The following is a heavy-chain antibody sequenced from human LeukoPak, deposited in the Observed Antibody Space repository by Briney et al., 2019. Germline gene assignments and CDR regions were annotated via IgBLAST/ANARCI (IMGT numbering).Heavy chain of an antibody. CDR1: RITVSKYW. V-gene: IGHV3-74*01. J-gene: IGHJ4*02. D-gene: IGHD2-2*01. CDR3: ARAAAVCSSTSCYGHY. Sequence: AGGSLRLSCAVSRITVSKYWMHWVRQVPGKGLVWVSRIHSDGSTTDYADSVKGRFTISRDNSKNTLYLQMHSLRAEDTAIYYCARAAAVCSSTSCYGHYWGQGTLVTVSS. CDR2: IHSDGSTT.